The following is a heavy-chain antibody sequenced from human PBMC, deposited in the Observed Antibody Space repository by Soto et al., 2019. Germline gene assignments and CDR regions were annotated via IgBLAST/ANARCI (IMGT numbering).Heavy chain of an antibody. D-gene: IGHD4-17*01. V-gene: IGHV4-39*07. CDR3: ARRLPGDYGHWFDP. Sequence: SETLSLTCTVSGGSISSSSYYWGWIRQPPGKGLEWIGSIYHSGNTYYNPSLKSRVTISVDTSKNQFSLKLSSVTAADTAVYYCARRLPGDYGHWFDPWGQGILVTVSS. CDR2: IYHSGNT. CDR1: GGSISSSSYY. J-gene: IGHJ5*02.